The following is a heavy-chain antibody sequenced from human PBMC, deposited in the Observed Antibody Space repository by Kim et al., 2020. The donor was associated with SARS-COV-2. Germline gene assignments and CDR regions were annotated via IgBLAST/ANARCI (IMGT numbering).Heavy chain of an antibody. J-gene: IGHJ4*02. D-gene: IGHD5-18*01. Sequence: SEKYYVDSVKGRFTISRDNAKDSLYLQMNGLRVEDTAVYYCARSTLAMDYWGQGTLVTVSS. CDR3: ARSTLAMDY. CDR2: SEK. V-gene: IGHV3-7*01.